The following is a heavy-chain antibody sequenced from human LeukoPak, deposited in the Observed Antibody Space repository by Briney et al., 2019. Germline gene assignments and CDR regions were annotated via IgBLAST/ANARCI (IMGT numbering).Heavy chain of an antibody. CDR2: INPNSGDT. CDR1: GYTFTSYA. Sequence: ASVKVSCKASGYTFTSYAMNWVRQAPGQGLEWMGWINPNSGDTNYAQKFQGRVTMTRDTSISTAYMELSRLRSDDTAVYYCARNYGSGSYYNYYWGQGTLVTVSS. CDR3: ARNYGSGSYYNYY. V-gene: IGHV1-2*02. D-gene: IGHD3-10*01. J-gene: IGHJ4*02.